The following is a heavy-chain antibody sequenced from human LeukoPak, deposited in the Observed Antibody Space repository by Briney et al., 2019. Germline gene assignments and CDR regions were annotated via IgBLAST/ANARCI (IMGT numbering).Heavy chain of an antibody. CDR1: GFTFSNAW. Sequence: GESFRLSCAASGFTFSNAWMSWVRQAPGKGLEWVGRIKSKPDGGAIDYAAPVKGRFFISRDDSKDMLYLQMNSLKTEDTGVYYCTRDKLELRQFDYWGQGTLVTVSS. CDR3: TRDKLELRQFDY. CDR2: IKSKPDGGAI. V-gene: IGHV3-15*01. D-gene: IGHD1-26*01. J-gene: IGHJ4*02.